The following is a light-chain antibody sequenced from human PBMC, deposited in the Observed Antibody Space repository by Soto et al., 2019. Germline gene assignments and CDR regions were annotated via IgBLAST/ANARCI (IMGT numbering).Light chain of an antibody. V-gene: IGKV3-11*01. CDR3: QQGGNWPLT. J-gene: IGKJ5*01. CDR1: QSVSSH. CDR2: DAS. Sequence: EIVLTQSPATLSLSPGEGATVSCRASQSVSSHLAWYQQKRGQAPRLLIYDASSRASGIPARFSGRGSGTDFTLTISSLEPEDFAIYYCQQGGNWPLTFGQGTRLEIK.